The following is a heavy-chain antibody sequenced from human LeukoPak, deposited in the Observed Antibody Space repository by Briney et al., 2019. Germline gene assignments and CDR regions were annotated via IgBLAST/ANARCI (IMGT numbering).Heavy chain of an antibody. V-gene: IGHV4-38-2*02. J-gene: IGHJ4*02. Sequence: SETLSLTCTVSGYSISSGYYWGWIRQPPGKGLEWIGSIYHSGSTYYNPSLKSRVTISVDTSKNQFPLKLSSVTAADTAVYYCARAPQQWLGSHFDYWGQGTLVTVSS. CDR3: ARAPQQWLGSHFDY. CDR1: GYSISSGYY. CDR2: IYHSGST. D-gene: IGHD6-19*01.